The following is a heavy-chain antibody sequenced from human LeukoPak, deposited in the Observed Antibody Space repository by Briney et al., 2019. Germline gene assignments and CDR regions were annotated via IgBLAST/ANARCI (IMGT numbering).Heavy chain of an antibody. CDR3: ARGLRWYYYGSGRSYYFDY. CDR2: INHSGST. V-gene: IGHV4-34*01. J-gene: IGHJ4*02. D-gene: IGHD3-10*01. Sequence: SETLSLTCAVYGGFFSGYYWSWIRQPPGKGLEWIGEINHSGSTNYNPSLKSRVTISVDTSKNQFSLKLSSVTAADTAVYYCARGLRWYYYGSGRSYYFDYWGQGTLVTVSS. CDR1: GGFFSGYY.